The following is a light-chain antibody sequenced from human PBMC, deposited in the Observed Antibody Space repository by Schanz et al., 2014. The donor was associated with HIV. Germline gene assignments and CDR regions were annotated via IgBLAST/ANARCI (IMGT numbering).Light chain of an antibody. V-gene: IGLV1-44*01. J-gene: IGLJ2*01. CDR3: AVWDDSLNGVV. CDR2: ANM. Sequence: QAVVTQPPSVSGTPGQRVTILCSGSSSNIGINTVNWYQHLPGTAPKLLMYANMERPSGVPDRFSGSKSGTSASLAISGLQSEDEADYYCAVWDDSLNGVVFGGGTKLTVL. CDR1: SSNIGINT.